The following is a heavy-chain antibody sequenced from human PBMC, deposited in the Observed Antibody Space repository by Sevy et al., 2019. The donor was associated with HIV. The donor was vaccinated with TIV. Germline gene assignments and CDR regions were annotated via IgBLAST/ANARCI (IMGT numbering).Heavy chain of an antibody. CDR1: GGTFSSYA. Sequence: ASVKVSCKASGGTFSSYAISWVRQAPGQGLEWMGGIIPIFGTANYAQKFQGRVTITADESTSTAYMELSSLRSEDTALYYCARGLGLGYYDTAYWGQGTLVTVSS. CDR2: IIPIFGTA. J-gene: IGHJ4*02. D-gene: IGHD3-22*01. CDR3: ARGLGLGYYDTAY. V-gene: IGHV1-69*13.